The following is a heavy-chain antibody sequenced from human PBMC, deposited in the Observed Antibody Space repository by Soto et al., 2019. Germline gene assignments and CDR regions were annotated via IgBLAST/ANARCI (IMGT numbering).Heavy chain of an antibody. J-gene: IGHJ4*02. CDR2: IWYDGSNK. CDR1: GFTFSSYG. V-gene: IGHV3-33*01. Sequence: QVQLVESGGGVVQPGRSLRLSCAASGFTFSSYGMHWVRQAPGKGLEWVAVIWYDGSNKYYADSVKGRFTISRDNSKNTLYLQMNSLRAEDTAVYYCARWYRGSTDYWGQGTLVTVSS. D-gene: IGHD1-26*01. CDR3: ARWYRGSTDY.